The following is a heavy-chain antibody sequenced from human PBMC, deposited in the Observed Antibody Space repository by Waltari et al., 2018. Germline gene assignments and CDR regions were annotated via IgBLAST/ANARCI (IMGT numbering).Heavy chain of an antibody. CDR3: ARTIGGGAFDL. J-gene: IGHJ3*01. CDR1: GFPFGRYW. Sequence: EVQLVESGGGLVQSGGSLRLSCAASGFPFGRYWMTWVRQAPGRGLEWVANIKQDGSAKYYVDSLKGRFTISRDNAKNSLYLQMNSLTAEDTAVYYCARTIGGGAFDLWGQGTMVTVSS. CDR2: IKQDGSAK. D-gene: IGHD3-9*01. V-gene: IGHV3-7*02.